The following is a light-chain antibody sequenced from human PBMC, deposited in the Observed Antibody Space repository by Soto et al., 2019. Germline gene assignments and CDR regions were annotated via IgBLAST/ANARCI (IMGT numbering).Light chain of an antibody. CDR2: DAS. Sequence: DIQMTQSPATLSASVGDGVTITCRASQSVRSWLAWYKQKRGTAPKILIFDASRLESGVPSRFRGSASGTDFTLTISSLKPDDFETYYCQQYNSYSRTFGGGTKVDI. J-gene: IGKJ4*01. CDR1: QSVRSW. CDR3: QQYNSYSRT. V-gene: IGKV1-5*01.